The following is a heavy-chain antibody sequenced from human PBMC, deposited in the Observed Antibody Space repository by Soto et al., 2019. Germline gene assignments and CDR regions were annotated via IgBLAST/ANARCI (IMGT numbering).Heavy chain of an antibody. Sequence: SGPAQVNPTQTLTLNCTFSGFSLNTRGVGVGWIRQPPGKALEWLALIYWDDDKRYSPSLKTRLTITKDTSKNQVVLTMTNMDPVDTATYSCAHIGVSRLFDFWGQGTLVTVSS. J-gene: IGHJ4*02. CDR2: IYWDDDK. CDR3: AHIGVSRLFDF. D-gene: IGHD6-13*01. CDR1: GFSLNTRGVG. V-gene: IGHV2-5*02.